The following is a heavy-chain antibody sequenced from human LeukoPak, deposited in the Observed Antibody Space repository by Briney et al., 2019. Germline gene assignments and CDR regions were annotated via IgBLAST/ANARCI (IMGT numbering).Heavy chain of an antibody. D-gene: IGHD3-10*01. J-gene: IGHJ6*04. CDR3: ARERSYYGSGSYYYYYGMDV. CDR2: IIPIFGTA. CDR1: GGTFSSYA. Sequence: SVKVSCKASGGTFSSYAISWVRQAPGQGLEWMGGIIPIFGTANYAQKFQGRVTITADKSTSTAYMELSSLRSEDTAVYYCARERSYYGSGSYYYYYGMDVWGKGTTVTVSS. V-gene: IGHV1-69*06.